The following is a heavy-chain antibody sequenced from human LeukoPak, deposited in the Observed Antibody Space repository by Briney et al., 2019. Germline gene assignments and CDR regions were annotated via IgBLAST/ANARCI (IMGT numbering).Heavy chain of an antibody. V-gene: IGHV3-23*01. CDR2: ISGSGAST. CDR1: EFTFDSYA. D-gene: IGHD6-19*01. J-gene: IGHJ4*02. CDR3: AKTSVSSGWPELFDF. Sequence: GGSLRLSCAASEFTFDSYAMNWVRQAPGKGLEWVSAISGSGASTYYANSVKGRFTISRDNSKSTLFLQMDSLRAEDTAIYYCAKTSVSSGWPELFDFWGQGTLVTVSS.